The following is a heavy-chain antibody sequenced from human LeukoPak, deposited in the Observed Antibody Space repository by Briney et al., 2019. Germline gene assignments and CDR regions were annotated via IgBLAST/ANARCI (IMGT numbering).Heavy chain of an antibody. Sequence: GGSLRLSCAASGFTSSSYAMHWVRQAPGKGLEWVAVISYDGSNKYYADSVKGRFTISRDNSKNTLYLQMNSLRAEDTAVYYCAREGYCSSTSCYHFDYWGQGTLVTVSS. CDR1: GFTSSSYA. J-gene: IGHJ4*02. D-gene: IGHD2-2*01. CDR2: ISYDGSNK. V-gene: IGHV3-30-3*01. CDR3: AREGYCSSTSCYHFDY.